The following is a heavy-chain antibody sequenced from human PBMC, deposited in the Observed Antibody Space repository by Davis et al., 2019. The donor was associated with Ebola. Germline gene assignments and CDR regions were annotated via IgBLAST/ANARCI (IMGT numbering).Heavy chain of an antibody. CDR2: VSAYNGNT. CDR1: GYTFTSYG. CDR3: AGGTMVRGVYYYGMDV. J-gene: IGHJ6*02. D-gene: IGHD3-10*01. V-gene: IGHV1-18*01. Sequence: ASVKVSCKASGYTFTSYGISWVRQAPGQGLEWMGWVSAYNGNTNYAQKLQGRVTMTTDTSTSTAYMELRSLRSDDTAVYYCAGGTMVRGVYYYGMDVWGQGTTVTVSS.